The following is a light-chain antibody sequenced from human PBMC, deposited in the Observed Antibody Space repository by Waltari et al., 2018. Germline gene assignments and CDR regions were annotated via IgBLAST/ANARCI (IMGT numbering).Light chain of an antibody. V-gene: IGKV1-39*01. Sequence: DIQMTQSPSSLSASVGDRVTITCRASQSISSYLNWYQQKPGKAPKLLIYAASSLQSGGPSMFSGSGSGTEFTVTISSLQPEDFATYYCQQSDSTPRTFGQGSKVEIK. CDR2: AAS. CDR3: QQSDSTPRT. J-gene: IGKJ1*01. CDR1: QSISSY.